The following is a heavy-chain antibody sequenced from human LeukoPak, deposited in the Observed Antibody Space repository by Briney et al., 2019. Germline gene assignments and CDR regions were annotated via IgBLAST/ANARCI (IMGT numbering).Heavy chain of an antibody. Sequence: SETLSLTCTVSGYSISSGYYWGWIRQPPGKGLEWIGSIYHCGSTYYNPSLKSRVTISVDTSKNQFSLKLSSVTAADTAVYYCARGARAAAALDWFDPWGQGTLVTVSS. V-gene: IGHV4-38-2*02. CDR2: IYHCGST. CDR3: ARGARAAAALDWFDP. J-gene: IGHJ5*02. CDR1: GYSISSGYY. D-gene: IGHD6-13*01.